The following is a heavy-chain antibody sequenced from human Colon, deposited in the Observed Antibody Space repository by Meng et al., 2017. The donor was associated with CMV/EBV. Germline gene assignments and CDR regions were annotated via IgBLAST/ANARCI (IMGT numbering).Heavy chain of an antibody. V-gene: IGHV3-48*03. J-gene: IGHJ6*02. CDR3: AKAPGYSSSPGYYYGMDV. CDR1: GFTFSSYE. D-gene: IGHD6-13*01. Sequence: GESLKISCAASGFTFSSYEMNWVRQAPGKGLEWVSYISSSGSTIYYADSVKGRFTISRDNAKNSLYLQMNSLRAEDTALYSCAKAPGYSSSPGYYYGMDVWGQGTTVTVSS. CDR2: ISSSGSTI.